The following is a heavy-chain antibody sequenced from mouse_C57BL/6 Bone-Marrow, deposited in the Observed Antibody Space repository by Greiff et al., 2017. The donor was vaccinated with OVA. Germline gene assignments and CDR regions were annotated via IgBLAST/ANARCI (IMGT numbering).Heavy chain of an antibody. V-gene: IGHV7-3*01. D-gene: IGHD2-4*01. CDR1: GFTFTDYY. Sequence: EVKVVESGGGLVQPGGSLSLSCAASGFTFTDYYMSWVRQPPGKALEWLGFIRNKANGYTTEYSASMKGRFTISRDNSQSILYLQMNALRAEDSATYYCARFYDYTYWYFDVWGTGTTVTVSS. CDR2: IRNKANGYTT. J-gene: IGHJ1*03. CDR3: ARFYDYTYWYFDV.